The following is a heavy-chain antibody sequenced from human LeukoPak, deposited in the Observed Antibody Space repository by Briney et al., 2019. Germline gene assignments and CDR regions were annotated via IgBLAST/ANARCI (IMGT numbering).Heavy chain of an antibody. J-gene: IGHJ4*02. Sequence: GGSLRLSCAASGFTFSSYAMHSVRQAPGKGLEWVAVISDDGNNKYYADSGKGRFSISRDNSKNTLYLEMNSLRVEDTAVYYCAKPYGSGTYYQFWLDYWGQGTLVTVSS. V-gene: IGHV3-30*18. CDR1: GFTFSSYA. D-gene: IGHD3-10*01. CDR3: AKPYGSGTYYQFWLDY. CDR2: ISDDGNNK.